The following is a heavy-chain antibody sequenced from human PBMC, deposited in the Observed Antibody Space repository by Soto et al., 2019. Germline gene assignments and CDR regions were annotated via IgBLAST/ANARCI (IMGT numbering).Heavy chain of an antibody. D-gene: IGHD3-3*01. CDR1: GGSISSGDYY. V-gene: IGHV4-31*03. CDR2: IYYSGST. J-gene: IGHJ5*02. CDR3: ARWWSGSRQGFDP. Sequence: QVQLQESGPGLVKPSQTLSLTCTVSGGSISSGDYYWSWIRQHPGKGLEWIGYIYYSGSTHYNPSLTRRVTISVATSKNQFSLKLSSVPAADTAVYYCARWWSGSRQGFDPWGQGTLVTVSS.